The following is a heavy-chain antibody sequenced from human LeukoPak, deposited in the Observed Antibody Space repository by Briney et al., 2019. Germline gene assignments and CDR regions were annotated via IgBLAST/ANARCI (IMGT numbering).Heavy chain of an antibody. J-gene: IGHJ4*02. D-gene: IGHD2-2*01. CDR2: FSGNDGYT. V-gene: IGHV3-23*01. CDR1: GFTFSNPI. CDR3: AKRSTGYYFDS. Sequence: PGGSLRLSCAASGFTFSNPILSWVRQAPGKGLEWLSTFSGNDGYTYYADSVRGRFTISRDNSKNTVYLQMNSLRAEDTADYYCAKRSTGYYFDSWGQGTLVTVSS.